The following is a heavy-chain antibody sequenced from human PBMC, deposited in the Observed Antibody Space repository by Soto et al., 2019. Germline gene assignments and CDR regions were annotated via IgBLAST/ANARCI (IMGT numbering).Heavy chain of an antibody. Sequence: PGGSLRLSCAASGFTFSNAWMSWVRKAPGKGLEWGGRIKSKTDGGTTDYAAPVKGRFTISRDDSKNTLYLQMNSLKTEDTAVYYCTRGATWGQGTLVTVSS. V-gene: IGHV3-15*01. J-gene: IGHJ5*02. CDR3: TRGAT. CDR1: GFTFSNAW. CDR2: IKSKTDGGTT.